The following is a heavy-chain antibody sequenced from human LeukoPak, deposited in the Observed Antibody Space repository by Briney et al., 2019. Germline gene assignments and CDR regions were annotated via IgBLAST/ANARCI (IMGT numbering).Heavy chain of an antibody. Sequence: GGSLRLSCAASGFTFSSYAMHWVRQAPGKGLEWVAVISYDGSNKYYADSVKGRFTTSRDNSKNTLYLQMNSLRAEDTAVYYCARMWQLVRRGPFDYWGQGTLVTVSS. D-gene: IGHD6-6*01. CDR2: ISYDGSNK. CDR3: ARMWQLVRRGPFDY. CDR1: GFTFSSYA. V-gene: IGHV3-30*01. J-gene: IGHJ4*02.